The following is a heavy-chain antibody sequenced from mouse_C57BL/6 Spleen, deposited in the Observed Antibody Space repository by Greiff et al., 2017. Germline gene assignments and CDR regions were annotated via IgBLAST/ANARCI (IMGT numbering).Heavy chain of an antibody. J-gene: IGHJ1*03. V-gene: IGHV5-17*01. D-gene: IGHD1-1*01. CDR2: ISSGSSTI. CDR3: ARKYYGYWYFDV. CDR1: GFTFRDYG. Sequence: DVHLVESGGGLVKPGGSLKLSCAASGFTFRDYGMHWVRQAPEKGLEWVAYISSGSSTIYYADTVKGRFTISRDNAKNTLFLQMTSLRSEDTAMYYCARKYYGYWYFDVWGTGTTVTVSS.